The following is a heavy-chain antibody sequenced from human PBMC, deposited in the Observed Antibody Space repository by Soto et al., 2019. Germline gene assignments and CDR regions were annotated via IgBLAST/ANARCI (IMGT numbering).Heavy chain of an antibody. CDR2: IYYSGTK. CDR1: GDSINNGDCY. CDR3: AREKEDDSGDYNAFDI. D-gene: IGHD4-17*01. V-gene: IGHV4-31*03. Sequence: QVQLQESGPGLVKPSQTLSLTCTVSGDSINNGDCYWSWLRQLPGKGLEWIGYIYYSGTKYYNPSIKSRVSMSVDTSKNQFSLNLTSVTAADTAVYYCAREKEDDSGDYNAFDIWGQGTVVTVSS. J-gene: IGHJ3*02.